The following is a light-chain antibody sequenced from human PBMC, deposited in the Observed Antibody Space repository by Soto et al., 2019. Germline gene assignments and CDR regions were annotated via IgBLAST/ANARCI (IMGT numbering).Light chain of an antibody. CDR3: QQANSFPLT. J-gene: IGKJ4*01. Sequence: DIQMTQSPSSVSASVGDRVSITCRASQGISNWLAWYQKKPGRAPKLLTYTGSILQSGVPSRFSGTGSGTDFTLTISSLQPEDVATYYCQQANSFPLTFGGGTKVEIK. V-gene: IGKV1-12*01. CDR2: TGS. CDR1: QGISNW.